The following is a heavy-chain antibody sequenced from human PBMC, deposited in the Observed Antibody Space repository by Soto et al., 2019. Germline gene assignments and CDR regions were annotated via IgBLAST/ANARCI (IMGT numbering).Heavy chain of an antibody. V-gene: IGHV3-48*01. Sequence: EVQLVESGGDLVQPGGSLRLSCAASGFTFSTNSMNWVRQAPGKGLEWVSSISSSSTIYYADSVKGRFTISRDNVQNSLYLQMHSLRAEDTAVYYCARERGSGWTFDYWGQGTLVTVSS. CDR3: ARERGSGWTFDY. J-gene: IGHJ4*02. CDR1: GFTFSTNS. D-gene: IGHD6-19*01. CDR2: ISSSSTI.